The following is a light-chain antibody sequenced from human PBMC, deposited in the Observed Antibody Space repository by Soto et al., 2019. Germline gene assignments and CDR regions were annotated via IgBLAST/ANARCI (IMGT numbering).Light chain of an antibody. CDR3: QQYGSSVRT. CDR2: LAS. V-gene: IGKV3-20*01. CDR1: QSVSSGY. J-gene: IGKJ1*01. Sequence: EVVLTQSTGTLSLSPGERATLSCRASQSVSSGYLAWYQRRPGQAPRLLIYLASTRATGIPDRFSGSGSGTDFTLTISRLEPEDFAVYYCQQYGSSVRTFGQGTMVDIK.